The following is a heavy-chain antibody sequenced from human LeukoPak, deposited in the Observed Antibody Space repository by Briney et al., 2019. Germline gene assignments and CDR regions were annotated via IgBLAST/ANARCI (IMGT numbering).Heavy chain of an antibody. D-gene: IGHD5-12*01. CDR1: GYTLTSYY. J-gene: IGHJ3*02. Sequence: GESLKISCKGSGYTLTSYYMHWVRQAPGQGLEWMGIINPSGGSTNYAQKFQGRVTMTRDMSTRTVYMELSSLRFEDTAVYYCANQEWLRFNLNAFDIWGQGTMVTVSS. V-gene: IGHV1-46*01. CDR3: ANQEWLRFNLNAFDI. CDR2: INPSGGST.